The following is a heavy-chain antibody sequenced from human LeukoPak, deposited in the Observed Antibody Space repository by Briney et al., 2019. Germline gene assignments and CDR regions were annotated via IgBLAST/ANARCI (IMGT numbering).Heavy chain of an antibody. J-gene: IGHJ4*02. CDR1: RFTFSSYA. CDR3: AKTYQGVTSNFDY. Sequence: GGSLRLSCAASRFTFSSYAMSWVRQAPGKGLEWVSAISGSGGSTYYADSVKGRFTISRDNSKNTLYLQMNSLRAEDTAVYYCAKTYQGVTSNFDYWGQGTLVTVSS. D-gene: IGHD2-21*02. V-gene: IGHV3-23*01. CDR2: ISGSGGST.